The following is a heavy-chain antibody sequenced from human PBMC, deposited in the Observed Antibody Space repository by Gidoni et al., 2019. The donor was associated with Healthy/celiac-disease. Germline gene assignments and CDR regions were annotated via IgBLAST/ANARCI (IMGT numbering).Heavy chain of an antibody. Sequence: QVQLVQSGAAVKKPGSSVKVSCKASGGTFSSSALRWLRQDPGQGLEGMGGMLPIFGTANYAQKFQGRVTITAYESTSTAYMELSSLRSEDTAVYYCARGDIVVVPAAIQGYYYYGMDVWGQGTTVTVSS. CDR3: ARGDIVVVPAAIQGYYYYGMDV. J-gene: IGHJ6*02. CDR2: MLPIFGTA. CDR1: GGTFSSSA. D-gene: IGHD2-2*01. V-gene: IGHV1-69*01.